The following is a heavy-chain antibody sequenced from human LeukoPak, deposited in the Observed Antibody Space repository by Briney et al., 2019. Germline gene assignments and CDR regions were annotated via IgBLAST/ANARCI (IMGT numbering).Heavy chain of an antibody. Sequence: GGSLRLSCAARGFTFNSYEMNWVGQAPGKGLDWVSYISSSGSTIYYADSVKGRFTIYRDNAKNSLYLQMNSLRAEDTAIYYCARVYSSSSGKGMDVWGQGTTVTVSS. CDR1: GFTFNSYE. CDR3: ARVYSSSSGKGMDV. V-gene: IGHV3-48*03. CDR2: ISSSGSTI. D-gene: IGHD6-6*01. J-gene: IGHJ6*02.